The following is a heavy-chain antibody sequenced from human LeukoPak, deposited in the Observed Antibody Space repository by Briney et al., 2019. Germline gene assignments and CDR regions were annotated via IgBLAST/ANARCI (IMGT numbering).Heavy chain of an antibody. CDR3: AGSTGWARYFDY. CDR1: GLXLSTYW. V-gene: IGHV3-7*05. Sequence: GGSLRLSCEASGLXLSTYWMSWVRQAPGKGREWVANIKQDGSERYYVDSVKGRFTISRDNAKNSLYLQMNSLRAEDTAVYYCAGSTGWARYFDYWGQGTLVTVSS. D-gene: IGHD6-19*01. CDR2: IKQDGSER. J-gene: IGHJ4*02.